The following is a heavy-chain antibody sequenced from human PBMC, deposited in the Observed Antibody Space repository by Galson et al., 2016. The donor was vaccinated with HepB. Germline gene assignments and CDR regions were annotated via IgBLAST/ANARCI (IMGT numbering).Heavy chain of an antibody. D-gene: IGHD3-22*01. V-gene: IGHV3-49*04. J-gene: IGHJ3*02. CDR3: TRVNRGRIQLFPALGPNSSGHFNQGEDAFDI. CDR1: GSMFRDYA. Sequence: SLRLSCAASGSMFRDYAMSWVRQAPGKGLEWVGFIRSKPYGGTTGYAASVKGRFTITRGDSKSIAYLQMNSLKTEDTGVYYCTRVNRGRIQLFPALGPNSSGHFNQGEDAFDIWGQGTMVTVSS. CDR2: IRSKPYGGTT.